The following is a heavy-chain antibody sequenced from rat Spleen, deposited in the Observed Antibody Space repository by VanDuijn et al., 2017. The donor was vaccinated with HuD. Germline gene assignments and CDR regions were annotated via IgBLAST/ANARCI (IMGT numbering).Heavy chain of an antibody. Sequence: QVQLKESGPGLIQPSQTLSLTCTVAGFSLTSYNVHWVRQPPGKGLEWMGVIWNTGGTRYNSALKSRLSISKDTSKGHVFLKMNSRQTEDTATYYWARDSTSWYFDFWGPGTMVTVSS. D-gene: IGHD3-4*01. CDR2: IWNTGGT. CDR1: GFSLTSYN. CDR3: ARDSTSWYFDF. V-gene: IGHV2-41*01. J-gene: IGHJ1*01.